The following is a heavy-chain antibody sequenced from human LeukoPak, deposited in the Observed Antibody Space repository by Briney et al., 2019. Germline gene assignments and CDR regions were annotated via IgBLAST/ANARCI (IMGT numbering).Heavy chain of an antibody. CDR3: ARRSCSGGSCYNAFDI. CDR1: GFTFSSYW. Sequence: PGGSLRLSCAASGFTFSSYWMSWVRQAPGKGLGWVANIKQDGSEKYYVDSVKGRFTISRDNAKNSLYLQMNSLRAEDTAVYYCARRSCSGGSCYNAFDIWGQGTMVTVSS. D-gene: IGHD2-15*01. J-gene: IGHJ3*02. CDR2: IKQDGSEK. V-gene: IGHV3-7*03.